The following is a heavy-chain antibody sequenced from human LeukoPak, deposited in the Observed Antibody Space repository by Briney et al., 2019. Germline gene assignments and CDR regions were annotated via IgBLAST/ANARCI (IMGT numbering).Heavy chain of an antibody. V-gene: IGHV3-33*01. D-gene: IGHD5-18*01. J-gene: IGHJ4*02. CDR2: IWYDGSNK. Sequence: PGGSLRLSCAASGFTFSSYGMHWVRQAPGKGLEWVAVIWYDGSNKYYADSVKGRFTISRDNSKNTLYLQMNSLRAEDTAVYYCARDAPSRGNSYGFPDYWGQGTLVTVSS. CDR1: GFTFSSYG. CDR3: ARDAPSRGNSYGFPDY.